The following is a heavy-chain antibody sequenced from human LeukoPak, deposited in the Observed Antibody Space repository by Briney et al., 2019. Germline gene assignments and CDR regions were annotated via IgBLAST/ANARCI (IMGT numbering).Heavy chain of an antibody. J-gene: IGHJ5*02. CDR1: GYTLINYG. V-gene: IGHV1-18*01. Sequence: GASVKVSCKASGYTLINYGISRVRQAPGQGLEWMGWISIYNVTTDHPQKLQGRVTMTTDTSTNTAYLELTSLRSDDTAVYYCARDDGHCSGGSCYSWFDPWGQGTLVTVSS. CDR3: ARDDGHCSGGSCYSWFDP. D-gene: IGHD2-15*01. CDR2: ISIYNVTT.